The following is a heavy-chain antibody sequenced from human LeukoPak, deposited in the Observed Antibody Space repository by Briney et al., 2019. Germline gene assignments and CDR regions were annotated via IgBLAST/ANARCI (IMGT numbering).Heavy chain of an antibody. Sequence: GRSLRLSCAASGFTFDDYAMHWVRRAPGKGLEWVSGISWNGISIGYADSVKGRFTISRDNAKNSLSLQMNSLRNEDTALYYCAKDWGTMIRGFDDWGQGTLVTVSS. CDR3: AKDWGTMIRGFDD. J-gene: IGHJ4*02. D-gene: IGHD3-10*01. CDR2: ISWNGISI. CDR1: GFTFDDYA. V-gene: IGHV3-9*01.